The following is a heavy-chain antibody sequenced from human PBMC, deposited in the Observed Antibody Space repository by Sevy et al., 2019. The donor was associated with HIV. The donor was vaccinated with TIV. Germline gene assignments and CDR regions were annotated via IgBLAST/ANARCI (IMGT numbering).Heavy chain of an antibody. J-gene: IGHJ4*02. CDR1: GGSITSLY. CDR2: IYYNGHI. V-gene: IGHV4-59*08. D-gene: IGHD1-26*01. CDR3: AGENAWGRGYS. Sequence: SETLSLTCIVSGGSITSLYWNWLRQPPGKGLEWIANIYYNGHINYNPSLKSRVTLSLDTSKNQFSLRLSSVTAADTAMYYCAGENAWGRGYSWGQGTLVTVSS.